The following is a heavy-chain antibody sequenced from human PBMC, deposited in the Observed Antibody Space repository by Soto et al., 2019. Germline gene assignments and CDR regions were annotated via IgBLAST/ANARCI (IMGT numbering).Heavy chain of an antibody. CDR1: GCTFTSYG. CDR3: ARCPDYYYGMDV. CDR2: ISAYNGNT. V-gene: IGHV1-18*01. Sequence: QVQLVQTRAKVKKPGASVKVSCKACGCTFTSYGISWVRQAPGQGLEWMGWISAYNGNTNYAQKLQGRVTMTTDTSTSTAYMELRSLRSDDTAVYYCARCPDYYYGMDVWGQGTTVTVSS. J-gene: IGHJ6*02.